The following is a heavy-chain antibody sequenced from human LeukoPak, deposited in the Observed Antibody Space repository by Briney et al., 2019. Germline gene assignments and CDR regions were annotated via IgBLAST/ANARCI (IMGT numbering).Heavy chain of an antibody. D-gene: IGHD5-24*01. CDR2: IKQDGSEK. Sequence: ETLSLTCTASGGSISSTTYYWGWIRQPPGKGLEWVANIKQDGSEKYYVDSVKGRFTISRDNAKNSLYLQMNSLRAEDTAVYYCARDVGDGYKYYYGMDVWGQGTTVTVSS. V-gene: IGHV3-7*01. CDR3: ARDVGDGYKYYYGMDV. CDR1: GGSISSTTYY. J-gene: IGHJ6*02.